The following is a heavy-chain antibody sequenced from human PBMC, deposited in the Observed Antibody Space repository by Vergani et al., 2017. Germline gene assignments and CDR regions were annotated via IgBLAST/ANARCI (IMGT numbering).Heavy chain of an antibody. V-gene: IGHV3-7*01. CDR1: GFTFSSYW. D-gene: IGHD3-10*01. CDR3: ARDQSXWFPPYYYYYGMDV. Sequence: EVQLVESGGGLVQPGGSLRLSCAASGFTFSSYWMSWVRQAPGKGLEWVANIKQDGSEKYYVDSVKGRFTISRDNAKNSLYLQMNSLRAEDTAVYYCARDQSXWFPPYYYYYGMDVWGQGTTVTVSS. J-gene: IGHJ6*02. CDR2: IKQDGSEK.